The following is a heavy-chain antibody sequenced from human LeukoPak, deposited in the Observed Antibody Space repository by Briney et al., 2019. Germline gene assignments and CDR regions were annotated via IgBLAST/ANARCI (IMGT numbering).Heavy chain of an antibody. J-gene: IGHJ4*02. Sequence: PGGSLRLSCAASGFTFSSYSMNWVRQAPGKGLEWVSCINTGSSTIYYADSVKGRFTISRDNAKNSLYLQMYRLRAEDTAVYSCARALWYYDSSGYTIGVYFDSWGEGTLLTVSS. CDR3: ARALWYYDSSGYTIGVYFDS. CDR2: INTGSSTI. V-gene: IGHV3-48*01. CDR1: GFTFSSYS. D-gene: IGHD3-22*01.